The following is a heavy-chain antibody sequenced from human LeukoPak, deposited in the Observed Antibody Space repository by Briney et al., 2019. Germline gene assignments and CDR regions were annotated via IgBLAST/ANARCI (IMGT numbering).Heavy chain of an antibody. Sequence: SSVTVSCKASGYTFTGYYLYWVRQAPGPGLEWIGWMNTTSGNTGYAQKYQGRVTMTRNTSISTAYMELSSLRSEDTAVYYCARGLTYFDYWGQGPLATVSS. CDR2: MNTTSGNT. J-gene: IGHJ4*02. V-gene: IGHV1-8*02. D-gene: IGHD3-10*01. CDR3: ARGLTYFDY. CDR1: GYTFTGYY.